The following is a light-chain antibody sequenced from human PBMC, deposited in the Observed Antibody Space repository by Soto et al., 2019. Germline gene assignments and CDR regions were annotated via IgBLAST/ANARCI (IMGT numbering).Light chain of an antibody. J-gene: IGKJ4*01. CDR3: RQYYSYYSVT. V-gene: IGKV1-5*01. CDR2: DAS. Sequence: DIQMTQSPATLSAPVGDRATLTCRASQNISPRLAWYQQKPGKAPTLLIYDASSLQGGGASGCSGSGAGAEFSPTISSRQPADFAAYYCRQYYSYYSVTFGGGTKVDI. CDR1: QNISPR.